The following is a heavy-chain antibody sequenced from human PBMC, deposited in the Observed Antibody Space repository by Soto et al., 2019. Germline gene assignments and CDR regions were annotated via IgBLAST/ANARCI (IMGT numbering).Heavy chain of an antibody. CDR2: INPNSGGT. CDR3: ARMGAYYYDSSGYSDY. CDR1: GYTFTGYY. Sequence: ASVKVSCKASGYTFTGYYMHWVRQAPGQGLEWMGWINPNSGGTNYAQKFQGWVTMTRDTSISTAYMELSRLRSDDTAVYYCARMGAYYYDSSGYSDYWGQGTLVTVSS. D-gene: IGHD3-22*01. V-gene: IGHV1-2*04. J-gene: IGHJ4*02.